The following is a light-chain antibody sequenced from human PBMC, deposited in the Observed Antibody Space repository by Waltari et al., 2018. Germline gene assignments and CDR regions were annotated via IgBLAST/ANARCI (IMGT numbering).Light chain of an antibody. V-gene: IGLV1-36*01. Sequence: QSVLTQPPSVSEAPRQRVAISCSGSRSNIGNNAVNWYLHVPGKAPKLLIYYDDLFPAGVSDRVSVSRSGPSAALAISGLQAEDEGDYYCATWDNTLSGWVFGGGTRLTV. CDR3: ATWDNTLSGWV. CDR2: YDD. CDR1: RSNIGNNA. J-gene: IGLJ3*02.